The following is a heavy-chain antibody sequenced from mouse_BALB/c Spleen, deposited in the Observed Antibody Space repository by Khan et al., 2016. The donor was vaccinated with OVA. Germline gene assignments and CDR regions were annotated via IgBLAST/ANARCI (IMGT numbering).Heavy chain of an antibody. V-gene: IGHV1S41*01. D-gene: IGHD1-1*01. CDR2: IGPGSGST. J-gene: IGHJ4*01. CDR3: ASSNYNGSSLYAMDY. Sequence: DLVKPGASVKLSCKASGYTFTSYWINWIKQRPGQGLEWIGRIGPGSGSTSYNEMFTGKATLTVDTTSSTAYMQLSSLSSEDSAVYFCASSNYNGSSLYAMDYWGQGTSVTVSS. CDR1: GYTFTSYW.